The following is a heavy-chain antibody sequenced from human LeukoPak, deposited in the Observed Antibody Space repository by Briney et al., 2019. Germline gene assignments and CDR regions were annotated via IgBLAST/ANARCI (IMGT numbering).Heavy chain of an antibody. CDR1: GFTFSSYA. CDR2: ISGSGGST. D-gene: IGHD3-22*01. CDR3: ARDSAGYYYDNRGYWFDP. V-gene: IGHV3-23*01. Sequence: GGSLRLSCAASGFTFSSYAMSWVRQAPGKGLEWVSAISGSGGSTYYADSVKGRFTISRDNSKNTLYLQMNNLRAEDTAVYYCARDSAGYYYDNRGYWFDPWGQGTLVTVSS. J-gene: IGHJ5*02.